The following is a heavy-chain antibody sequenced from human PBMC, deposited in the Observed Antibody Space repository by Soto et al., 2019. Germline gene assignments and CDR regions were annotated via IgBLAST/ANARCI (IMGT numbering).Heavy chain of an antibody. CDR2: ISDGGTT. D-gene: IGHD6-19*01. CDR3: ARTREQWLAFDAFEI. CDR1: GGSLSGYW. V-gene: IGHV4-34*01. J-gene: IGHJ3*02. Sequence: SETLSLTCAVYGGSLSGYWWSWIRQPPGKGLEWIGEISDGGTTNYNPSLKSRVTILLDMSKNQYSVRLSSVTAADTAVYYCARTREQWLAFDAFEIWGQGTMVTVSS.